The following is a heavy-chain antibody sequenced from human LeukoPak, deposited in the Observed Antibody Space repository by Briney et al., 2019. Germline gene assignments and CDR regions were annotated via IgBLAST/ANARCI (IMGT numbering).Heavy chain of an antibody. V-gene: IGHV4-59*01. Sequence: SETLSLTCTVSGGSISGYYWTWIRQPPGKGLERIGQIYYTGRADYNPSLKSRITISVDTSKNQISLGLSSVTAADTAIYYCARFGVDYDMDVWGQGTTVTVSS. J-gene: IGHJ6*02. CDR2: IYYTGRA. CDR1: GGSISGYY. D-gene: IGHD3-16*01. CDR3: ARFGVDYDMDV.